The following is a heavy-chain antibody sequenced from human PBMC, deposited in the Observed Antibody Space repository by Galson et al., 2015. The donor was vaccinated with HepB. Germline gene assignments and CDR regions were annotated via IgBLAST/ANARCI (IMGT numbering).Heavy chain of an antibody. Sequence: SVKVSCKASGYTFTSYAMHWVRQAPGQRLEWMGWINAGNGNTKYSQKFQGRVTITRDTSASTAYMELSSLRSEDTAVYYCARDLGDTGGMDVWGQGTTVTVSS. J-gene: IGHJ6*02. CDR1: GYTFTSYA. CDR3: ARDLGDTGGMDV. D-gene: IGHD3-10*01. CDR2: INAGNGNT. V-gene: IGHV1-3*01.